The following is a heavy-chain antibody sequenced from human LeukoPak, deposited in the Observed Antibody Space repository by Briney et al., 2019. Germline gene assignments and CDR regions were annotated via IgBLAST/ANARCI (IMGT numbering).Heavy chain of an antibody. V-gene: IGHV1-2*02. CDR3: ARTVYSNYGTYYFDY. D-gene: IGHD4-11*01. CDR1: GYTFTGYY. CDR2: INPNINGT. J-gene: IGHJ4*02. Sequence: ASVKVSCKASGYTFTGYYIHWVRQAPGQGLEWMGWINPNINGTNYAQKFQGRVTMTGDRSISTAYMELSRLRSDDTAVYYCARTVYSNYGTYYFDYWGQGTLVTVSS.